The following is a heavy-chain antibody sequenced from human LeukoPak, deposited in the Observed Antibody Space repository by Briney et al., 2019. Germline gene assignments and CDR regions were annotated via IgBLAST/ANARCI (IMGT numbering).Heavy chain of an antibody. D-gene: IGHD3-22*01. CDR1: GYTSTSYG. J-gene: IGHJ6*03. CDR3: ARANRVRYYYDSSGTDYYMDV. CDR2: ISAYNGNT. Sequence: ASVKVSCKASGYTSTSYGISWVRQAPGQGLEWMGWISAYNGNTNYAQKPQGRVTMTTDTSTSTAYMELRSLRSDDTAVYYCARANRVRYYYDSSGTDYYMDVWGKGTTVTVSS. V-gene: IGHV1-18*01.